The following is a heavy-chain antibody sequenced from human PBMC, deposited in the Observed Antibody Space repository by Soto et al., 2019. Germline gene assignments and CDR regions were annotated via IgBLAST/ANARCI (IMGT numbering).Heavy chain of an antibody. CDR1: GFTFSNYC. CDR3: ASGRVVPTATGLDP. Sequence: EVQLVESGGGLIQPGGSLRLSCGASGFTFSNYCMHWVRQAPGKGLVWVSRINSDGSSTTYADSVKGRFTISRDNAKNTLYLQMNSLRAEATAVYYCASGRVVPTATGLDPWGQGTLVTVSS. D-gene: IGHD2-2*01. V-gene: IGHV3-74*01. CDR2: INSDGSST. J-gene: IGHJ5*02.